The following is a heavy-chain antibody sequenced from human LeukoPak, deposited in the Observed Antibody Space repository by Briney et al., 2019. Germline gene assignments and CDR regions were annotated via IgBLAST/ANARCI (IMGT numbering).Heavy chain of an antibody. V-gene: IGHV3-21*01. Sequence: GGSLRLSCAASGFTFSTYNMNWVRQAPGKGLEWVSSISSSSNYIYYADSVKGRFTISRDNAKNSLYLQMNSLRAEDTAVYYCARTSQWLEADYWGQGTLVTVSS. D-gene: IGHD6-19*01. CDR1: GFTFSTYN. CDR2: ISSSSNYI. CDR3: ARTSQWLEADY. J-gene: IGHJ4*02.